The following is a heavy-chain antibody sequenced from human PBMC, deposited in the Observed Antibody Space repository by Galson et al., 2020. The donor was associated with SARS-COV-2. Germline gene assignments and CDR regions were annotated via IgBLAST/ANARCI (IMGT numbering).Heavy chain of an antibody. CDR3: AVPEEVRSGPFDY. D-gene: IGHD3-10*01. CDR1: GFTFSSYA. J-gene: IGHJ4*02. Sequence: GGSLRLSCAASGFTFSSYAMSWVRQAPGKGLEWVSVIYSGGSTYYADSVKGRFTISRDNSKNTLYLQMNSLRAEDTAVYYCAVPEEVRSGPFDYWGQGTLVTVSS. V-gene: IGHV3-23*03. CDR2: IYSGGST.